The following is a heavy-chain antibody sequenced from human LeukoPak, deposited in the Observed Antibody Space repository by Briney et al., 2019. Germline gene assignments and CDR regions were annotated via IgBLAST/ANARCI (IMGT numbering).Heavy chain of an antibody. CDR2: INAGSGRT. D-gene: IGHD3-3*01. CDR1: GYTFTTYV. V-gene: IGHV1-3*01. J-gene: IGHJ3*02. Sequence: GASVKVSCKASGYTFTTYVIHWVRQAPGQGLEWMGWINAGSGRTKYSQKFQGRVTLIRDTSASTAYMDLSSLRSEDTAVYYCARYEGGVDGLDIWGQGTMVTVSS. CDR3: ARYEGGVDGLDI.